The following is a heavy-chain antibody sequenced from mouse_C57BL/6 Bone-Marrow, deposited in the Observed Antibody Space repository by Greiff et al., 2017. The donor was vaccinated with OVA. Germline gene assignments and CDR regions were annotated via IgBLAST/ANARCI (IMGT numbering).Heavy chain of an antibody. CDR2: IDPSDSYT. V-gene: IGHV1-59*01. D-gene: IGHD1-1*01. Sequence: QVQLQQPGAELVRPGTSVKLSCKASGYTFTSYWMHWVKQRPGQGLEWIGVIDPSDSYTNYNQKFKGKATLTVDTSSSTAYMQLSSLTSEDSAVYYCARPGSSPDWYFDVWGTGTTVTVSS. J-gene: IGHJ1*03. CDR1: GYTFTSYW. CDR3: ARPGSSPDWYFDV.